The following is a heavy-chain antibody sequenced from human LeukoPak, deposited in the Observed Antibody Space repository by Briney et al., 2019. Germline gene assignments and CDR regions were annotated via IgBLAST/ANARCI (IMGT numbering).Heavy chain of an antibody. V-gene: IGHV4-4*02. J-gene: IGHJ4*02. D-gene: IGHD2-2*01. CDR1: GGSISSSDW. CDR2: IYRSENP. Sequence: SGTLSLTCAVSGGSISSSDWWSWVRQPPGRGLEWIGYIYRSENPTYNPSLNSRVTMSIDKSKNQFSLKLSSVTAADTAVYYCDRDPHFSSTNCPFHFWGQGTLVIVSS. CDR3: DRDPHFSSTNCPFHF.